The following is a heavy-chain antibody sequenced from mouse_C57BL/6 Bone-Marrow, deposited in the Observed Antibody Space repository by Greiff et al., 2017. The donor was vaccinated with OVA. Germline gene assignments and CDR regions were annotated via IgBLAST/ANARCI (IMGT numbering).Heavy chain of an antibody. CDR2: ISYSGST. D-gene: IGHD1-1*02. Sequence: VQLKQSGPGLAKPSQTLYLTCSVTGYSITSDYWNWIRKFPGNKLEYMGYISYSGSTYYNPSLKSRNSINRDTSKNQYYLQLNSVTSEDTATYYCATVWWVHYFDDWGQGTTLTVSS. J-gene: IGHJ2*01. CDR3: ATVWWVHYFDD. V-gene: IGHV3-8*01. CDR1: GYSITSDY.